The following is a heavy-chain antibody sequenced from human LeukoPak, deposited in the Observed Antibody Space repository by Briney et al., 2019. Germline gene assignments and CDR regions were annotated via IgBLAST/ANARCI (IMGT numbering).Heavy chain of an antibody. CDR3: VTELSGSFPT. J-gene: IGHJ4*02. V-gene: IGHV3-15*01. Sequence: GGSLRLAWATSGFTLSNAWMNWVRQPPRRGLEWVGLIKSKANGETRDYAAPVKGRFTISRDDSDNTLYLQMNSLKSEDTAVYYCVTELSGSFPTWGQGTLVTVSS. CDR1: GFTLSNAW. D-gene: IGHD1-26*01. CDR2: IKSKANGETR.